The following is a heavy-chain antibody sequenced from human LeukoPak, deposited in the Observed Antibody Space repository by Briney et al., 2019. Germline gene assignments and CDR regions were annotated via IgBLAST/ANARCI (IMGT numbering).Heavy chain of an antibody. Sequence: GGSLRLSCAASGFTFSGYSMNWVRQAPGKGLEWVSSISRSSSYIYYADSGKGRFTISRDNAKNSLYLQMNSLRAEDTAVYYCATTWFGELFRFDYWGQGTLVTVSS. J-gene: IGHJ4*02. CDR1: GFTFSGYS. V-gene: IGHV3-21*01. D-gene: IGHD3-10*01. CDR3: ATTWFGELFRFDY. CDR2: ISRSSSYI.